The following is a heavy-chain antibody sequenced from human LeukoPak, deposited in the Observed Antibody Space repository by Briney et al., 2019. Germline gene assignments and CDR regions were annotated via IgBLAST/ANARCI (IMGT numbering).Heavy chain of an antibody. CDR3: ATTPTIAAANFDS. D-gene: IGHD6-13*01. J-gene: IGHJ4*02. CDR1: GYSFTSYW. CDR2: IYPGDSDT. Sequence: GESLKIPCKGSGYSFTSYWIGWVRQMPGRGLEWMGIIYPGDSDTRYSPSFQGQVTISADKSISTAYLQWSSLRASDTAVYYCATTPTIAAANFDSWGQGTLVTVSS. V-gene: IGHV5-51*01.